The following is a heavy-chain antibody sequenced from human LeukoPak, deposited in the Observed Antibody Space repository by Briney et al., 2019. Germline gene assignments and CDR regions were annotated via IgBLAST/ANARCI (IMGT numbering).Heavy chain of an antibody. CDR1: GFTFSNYG. CDR3: AKDLKVGATYYYYMDV. CDR2: IRFDDTSK. D-gene: IGHD1-26*01. Sequence: GGSLRLSCAASGFTFSNYGMHWVRQAPGKGLEWVAFIRFDDTSKSYADSVKGRFTIFRDNSKNMLSLQMNSLRVEDTAVYYCAKDLKVGATYYYYMDVWGKGTTVSVSS. J-gene: IGHJ6*03. V-gene: IGHV3-30*02.